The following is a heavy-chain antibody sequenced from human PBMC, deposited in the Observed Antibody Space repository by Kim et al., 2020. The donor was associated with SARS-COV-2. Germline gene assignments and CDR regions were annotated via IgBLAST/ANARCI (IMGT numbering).Heavy chain of an antibody. CDR3: ARSGGSGSPPVDY. CDR2: ISYDGSNK. Sequence: GGSLRLSCAASGFTFSSYAMHWVRQAPGKGLEWVAVISYDGSNKYYADSVKGRFTISRDNSKNTLYLQMNSLRVEDTAVYYCARSGGSGSPPVDYWGQGTLVTVSS. V-gene: IGHV3-30*04. J-gene: IGHJ4*02. CDR1: GFTFSSYA. D-gene: IGHD3-10*01.